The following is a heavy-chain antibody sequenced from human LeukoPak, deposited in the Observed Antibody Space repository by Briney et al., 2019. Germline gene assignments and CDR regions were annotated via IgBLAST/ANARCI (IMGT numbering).Heavy chain of an antibody. CDR1: GGSILDSTYY. V-gene: IGHV4-61*05. CDR2: IYYIGST. CDR3: ARQDFWSGYPFDC. Sequence: PSETLSLTCTVSGGSILDSTYYWSWIRQPPGKGLEWIGYIYYIGSTKYNPSLKSRVIISVDRSKNQFSLRLSSVTAADTAVYYCARQDFWSGYPFDCWGQGTLVTVSS. J-gene: IGHJ4*02. D-gene: IGHD3-3*01.